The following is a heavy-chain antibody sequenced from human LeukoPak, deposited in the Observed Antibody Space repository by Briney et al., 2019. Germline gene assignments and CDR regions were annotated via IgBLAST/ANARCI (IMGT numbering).Heavy chain of an antibody. CDR1: GFTFSTYE. Sequence: GGSLRLSCAASGFTFSTYEMNWVRQAPGKGLEWVSYITSSASTIYYADSVKGRFTISRDNARNSLYLQMNSLRAEDTAVYYCARSRRDNYYYYYGMDVWGQGTTVTVSS. D-gene: IGHD5-24*01. CDR3: ARSRRDNYYYYYGMDV. V-gene: IGHV3-48*03. CDR2: ITSSASTI. J-gene: IGHJ6*02.